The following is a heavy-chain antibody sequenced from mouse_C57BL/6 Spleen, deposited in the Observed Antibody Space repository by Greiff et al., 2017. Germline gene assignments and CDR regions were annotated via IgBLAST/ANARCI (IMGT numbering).Heavy chain of an antibody. CDR3: AGGGDYGSTSGFAF. CDR2: INYDGSST. D-gene: IGHD1-1*01. J-gene: IGHJ3*01. CDR1: GFTFSDYY. Sequence: EVKVVESEGGLVQPGSSMKLSCTASGFTFSDYYMAWVRQVPEKGLEWVANINYDGSSTYYLDSLKSRFIISRDNAKNILYLQMSSLKSEDTATYYCAGGGDYGSTSGFAFWGPGTLVTVSA. V-gene: IGHV5-16*01.